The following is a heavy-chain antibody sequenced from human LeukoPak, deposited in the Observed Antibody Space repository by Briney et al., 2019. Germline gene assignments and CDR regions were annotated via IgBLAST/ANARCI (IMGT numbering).Heavy chain of an antibody. CDR1: GGSIRNNY. D-gene: IGHD2-2*01. V-gene: IGHV4-59*12. CDR2: ISYSGSS. Sequence: PSETLSLTCTVPGGSIRNNYWSWIRQPPGKGLEWIGYISYSGSSNYNPSLKSRVTMSVDTSKNQFSLKLSSVTAADTAVYYCARDRYCSSTSCYSDCWGQGTLVTVSS. CDR3: ARDRYCSSTSCYSDC. J-gene: IGHJ1*01.